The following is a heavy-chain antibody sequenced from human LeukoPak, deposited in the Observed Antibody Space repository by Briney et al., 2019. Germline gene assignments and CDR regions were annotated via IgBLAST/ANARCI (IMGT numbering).Heavy chain of an antibody. CDR1: DGSITMYY. V-gene: IGHV4-59*12. Sequence: SETLSLTCSVSDGSITMYYWTWIRQPPGKGLEWIGYVDHTGSTNFNPSLNGRVSISRDTTKNLFSLRLTSVTAADTAVYYCARDAYETNYYGSGSRTFDYWGQGTLVTVSS. J-gene: IGHJ4*02. CDR2: VDHTGST. CDR3: ARDAYETNYYGSGSRTFDY. D-gene: IGHD3-10*01.